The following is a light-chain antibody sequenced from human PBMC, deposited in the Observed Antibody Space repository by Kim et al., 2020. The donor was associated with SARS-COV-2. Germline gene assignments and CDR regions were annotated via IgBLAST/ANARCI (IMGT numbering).Light chain of an antibody. CDR3: SSYTTTWTYV. CDR2: DVT. CDR1: SNEIGSTNR. J-gene: IGLJ1*01. V-gene: IGLV2-18*02. Sequence: QSALTQPPSVSGSPGQSVTVSCTGTSNEIGSTNRVSWYQQPPGTAPKLIIYDVTNRPSGVPDRFSGSKSANTGSLTISGLQAEDEADYFCSSYTTTWTYVFGTGTKVTVL.